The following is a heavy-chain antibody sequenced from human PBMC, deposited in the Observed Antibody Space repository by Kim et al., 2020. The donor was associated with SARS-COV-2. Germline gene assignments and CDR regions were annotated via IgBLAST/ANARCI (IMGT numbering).Heavy chain of an antibody. D-gene: IGHD6-25*01. V-gene: IGHV1-3*01. CDR1: GYTFTTYA. CDR2: INAGNGYT. J-gene: IGHJ6*02. CDR3: ARRGSGHGLYG. Sequence: ASVKVSCKPSGYTFTTYAIHWVRQAPGQSLEWMAWINAGNGYTGYSQKLQDRVTLTRDTFASTVYMELSSLMSEDTAVYYCARRGSGHGLYGWGQGATVT.